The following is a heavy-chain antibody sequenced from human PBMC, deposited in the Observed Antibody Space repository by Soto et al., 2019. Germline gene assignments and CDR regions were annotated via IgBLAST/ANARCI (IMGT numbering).Heavy chain of an antibody. CDR1: GYSCTIYC. D-gene: IGHD1-7*01. J-gene: IGHJ6*02. Sequence: GESLKIWGNGSGYSCTIYCISWVRQMPGKGLEWMGRIDPSDSYTNYSPSFQGHVTISADKSISTAYLQWSSLKASDTAMYYCARLELNYYYGMDVWGQGTTVTVSS. CDR3: ARLELNYYYGMDV. CDR2: IDPSDSYT. V-gene: IGHV5-10-1*01.